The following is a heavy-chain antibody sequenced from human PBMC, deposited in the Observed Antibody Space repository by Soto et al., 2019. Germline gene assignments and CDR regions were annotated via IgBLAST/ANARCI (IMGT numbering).Heavy chain of an antibody. Sequence: LRLSCAASGFTFSSYAMSWVRQAPGKGLEWVSAISGSGGSTYYADSVKGRFTISRDNSKNTLYLQMNSLRAEDTAVYYCAKVQGLQFSNYFDYWGQGALVTVSS. CDR2: ISGSGGST. D-gene: IGHD5-12*01. CDR1: GFTFSSYA. J-gene: IGHJ4*02. V-gene: IGHV3-23*01. CDR3: AKVQGLQFSNYFDY.